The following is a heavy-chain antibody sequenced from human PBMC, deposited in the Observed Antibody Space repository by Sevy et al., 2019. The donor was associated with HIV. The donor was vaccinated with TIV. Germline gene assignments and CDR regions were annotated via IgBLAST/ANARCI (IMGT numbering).Heavy chain of an antibody. Sequence: GGSLRLSCSASGFTFSNFAMHWVRQAPGKGLEYVSAISTDGDNTYYADSVKGRFPISRDNSKNTLYLQMSSRRAEDTAVYYSVKDGARQQLFYWFDPWGQGTLVTVSS. CDR3: VKDGARQQLFYWFDP. CDR2: ISTDGDNT. J-gene: IGHJ5*02. D-gene: IGHD3-9*01. CDR1: GFTFSNFA. V-gene: IGHV3-64D*06.